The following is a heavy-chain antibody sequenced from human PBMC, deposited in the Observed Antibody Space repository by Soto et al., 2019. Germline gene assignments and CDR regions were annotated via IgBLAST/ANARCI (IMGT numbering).Heavy chain of an antibody. CDR3: ASSSYDYGGNRGPFDY. CDR2: IIPIFGTA. Sequence: SVKVSCKASGGTFSSYAISWVRQAPGQGLEWMGGIIPIFGTANYAQKFQGRATNTADESTSTAYMELSSLRSEDTAVYYCASSSYDYGGNRGPFDYWGQGTLVTVSS. D-gene: IGHD4-17*01. J-gene: IGHJ4*02. CDR1: GGTFSSYA. V-gene: IGHV1-69*13.